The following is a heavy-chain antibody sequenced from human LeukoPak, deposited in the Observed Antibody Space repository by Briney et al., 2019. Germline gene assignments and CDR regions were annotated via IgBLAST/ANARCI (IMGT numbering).Heavy chain of an antibody. Sequence: EASVKVSCKASGGTFSSYAISWVRQAPGQGLEWTGRIIPIFGTANYAQKFQGRVTITTDESTSTAYMELSSLRSEDTAVYYCARDRVLLGYYWGQGTLVTVSS. J-gene: IGHJ4*02. CDR3: ARDRVLLGYY. V-gene: IGHV1-69*05. CDR1: GGTFSSYA. D-gene: IGHD3-10*01. CDR2: IIPIFGTA.